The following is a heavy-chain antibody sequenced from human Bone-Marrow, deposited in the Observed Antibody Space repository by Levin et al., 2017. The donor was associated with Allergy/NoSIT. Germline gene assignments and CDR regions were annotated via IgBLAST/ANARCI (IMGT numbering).Heavy chain of an antibody. CDR1: GYTFTDHY. V-gene: IGHV1-2*02. CDR2: VNCNSGHT. J-gene: IGHJ4*02. CDR3: ARNDFGDYVQNFDS. Sequence: EASVKVSCEAAGYTFTDHYIHWVRQAPGQGLEWMGWVNCNSGHTHYAQKFQDRVTMTRNTSITTAYIEVSSLRFDDTALYFCARNDFGDYVQNFDSWGQGTLVTVSS. D-gene: IGHD4-17*01.